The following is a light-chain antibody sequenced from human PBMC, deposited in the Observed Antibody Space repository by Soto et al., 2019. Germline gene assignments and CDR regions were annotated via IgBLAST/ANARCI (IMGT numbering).Light chain of an antibody. CDR1: SSDVGGSDY. CDR2: DVR. CDR3: YSYASGSTYV. J-gene: IGLJ1*01. Sequence: QSALSQPASVSGSPGQSITISCTGTSSDVGGSDYVAWYQQHPGKAPKLMVYDVRFRPSGVSDRFSGSKSADVASLTISGLQPEDEADYYCYSYASGSTYVFGPVTKVTDL. V-gene: IGLV2-14*03.